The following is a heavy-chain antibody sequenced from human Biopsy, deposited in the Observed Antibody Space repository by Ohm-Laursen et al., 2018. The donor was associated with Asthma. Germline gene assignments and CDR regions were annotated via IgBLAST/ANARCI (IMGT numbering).Heavy chain of an antibody. CDR2: IYYSGTT. D-gene: IGHD6-13*01. CDR3: VRGSSSWHHGPFHYYYGLDV. V-gene: IGHV4-39*01. Sequence: ILTLTCTLSGFSIGTSGMRVNWIRQPPGKGLEWIGSIYYSGTTYYNPSLESRVTVSADTSKNQFSLKLTSVTAADTAVYYCVRGSSSWHHGPFHYYYGLDVWGQGTTATVSS. J-gene: IGHJ6*02. CDR1: GFSIGTSGMR.